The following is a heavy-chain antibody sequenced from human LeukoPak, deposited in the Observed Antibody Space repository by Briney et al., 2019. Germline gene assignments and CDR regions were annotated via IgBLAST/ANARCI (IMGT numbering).Heavy chain of an antibody. CDR3: AREYNSGPKQTDAFDI. CDR1: GFTLSNYW. Sequence: GGSLRLSCAASGFTLSNYWMHWVRQAPGKGLVWVSRISGDEIWTSYADSVKGRFIISRDNAKNTLYPQINSLRTEDTAVYYCAREYNSGPKQTDAFDIWGQGTMVTVSS. V-gene: IGHV3-74*01. CDR2: ISGDEIWT. D-gene: IGHD3-22*01. J-gene: IGHJ3*02.